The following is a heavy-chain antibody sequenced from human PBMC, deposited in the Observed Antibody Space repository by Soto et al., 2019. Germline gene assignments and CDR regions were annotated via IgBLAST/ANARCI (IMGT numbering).Heavy chain of an antibody. J-gene: IGHJ4*02. D-gene: IGHD6-19*01. CDR1: GFTFSSYG. CDR3: AKDESSGWYLFDY. V-gene: IGHV3-30*18. Sequence: QVQLVESGGGVVQPGRSLRLSCAGSGFTFSSYGMHWVRQAPGKGLEWVAVISYDGSNKYYADSVKGRFTISRDNSKNTLYLQMNSLRAEDTAVYYCAKDESSGWYLFDYWGQGTLVTVSS. CDR2: ISYDGSNK.